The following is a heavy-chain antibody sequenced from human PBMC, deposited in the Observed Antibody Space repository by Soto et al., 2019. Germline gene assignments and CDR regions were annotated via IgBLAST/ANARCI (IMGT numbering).Heavy chain of an antibody. CDR3: ARRARPDFYYMDV. Sequence: EVQLAESGGGLAQPGGSLRLSCAASGFTLSGYAMDWVRQAPGKGLEYVSGISINGVGTYYANSVQGRFTISRDNYKNTVYVQMGSLRPEGMAVYYCARRARPDFYYMDVWGKGTTVTVS. CDR1: GFTLSGYA. J-gene: IGHJ6*03. CDR2: ISINGVGT. D-gene: IGHD6-6*01. V-gene: IGHV3-64*01.